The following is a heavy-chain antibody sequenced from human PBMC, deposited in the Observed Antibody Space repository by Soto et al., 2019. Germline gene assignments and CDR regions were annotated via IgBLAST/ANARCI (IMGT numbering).Heavy chain of an antibody. CDR1: GGTFSSYA. CDR2: IIPIFGTA. V-gene: IGHV1-69*13. CDR3: AMVRGVIITDYYYGMDV. J-gene: IGHJ6*02. Sequence: SVKVSCKASGGTFSSYAISWVRQAPGQGLEWMGGIIPIFGTANYAQKFQGRVTITADESTSTAYMELSSLRSEDTAVYYCAMVRGVIITDYYYGMDVWGQGTTVTVSS. D-gene: IGHD3-10*01.